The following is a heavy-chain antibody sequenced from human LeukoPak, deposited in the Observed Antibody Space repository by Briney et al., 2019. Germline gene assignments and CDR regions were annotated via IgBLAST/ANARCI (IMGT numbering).Heavy chain of an antibody. CDR1: GYTFTGYY. CDR3: ARALGFRGDGYIDY. Sequence: ASVKVSCKASGYTFTGYYMHWVRQAPGQGLEWMGWINPNSGGTNYAQKFQGRVTMTRDTSISTAYMELSRLRSDDTAVYYCARALGFRGDGYIDYWGQGTLVTVSS. J-gene: IGHJ4*02. CDR2: INPNSGGT. D-gene: IGHD5-24*01. V-gene: IGHV1-2*02.